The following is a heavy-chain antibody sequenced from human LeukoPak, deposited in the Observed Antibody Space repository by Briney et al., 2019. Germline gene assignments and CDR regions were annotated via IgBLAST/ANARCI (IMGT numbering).Heavy chain of an antibody. D-gene: IGHD6-13*01. CDR1: GFTFSSYW. V-gene: IGHV3-7*01. CDR3: ARLPQYSSSFDAFDI. J-gene: IGHJ3*02. Sequence: GGSLRLSCAASGFTFSSYWMSWVRQAPGKGLEWVANIKQDGSEKYYVDSVKGRFTISRDNAKNSLYLQMNSLRAEDTAVYYCARLPQYSSSFDAFDIWGQGTMVTVSS. CDR2: IKQDGSEK.